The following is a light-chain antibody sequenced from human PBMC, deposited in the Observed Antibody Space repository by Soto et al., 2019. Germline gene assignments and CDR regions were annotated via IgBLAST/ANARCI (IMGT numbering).Light chain of an antibody. J-gene: IGKJ1*01. CDR3: QQSYSTSWT. CDR2: SAS. V-gene: IGKV1-39*01. CDR1: QGISSS. Sequence: DIQLTQSPSFLSASVGDRVTITCRASQGISSSLAWYQQKSGKAPKLLIYSASSVQSGVPSRFSGSGSGTDFTLTISSLQPEDYATYYCQQSYSTSWTFGQGTKVDIK.